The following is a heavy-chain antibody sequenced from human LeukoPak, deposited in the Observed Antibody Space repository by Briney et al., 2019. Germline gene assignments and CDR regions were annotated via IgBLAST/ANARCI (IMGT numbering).Heavy chain of an antibody. V-gene: IGHV3-23*01. CDR1: GFTFSSYG. CDR3: AKTTGGNAYDYIDY. J-gene: IGHJ4*02. D-gene: IGHD5-12*01. Sequence: GGSLGLSCAASGFTFSSYGMNWVRQAPGKGLEWVSATSGSGSSPNYSDSVKGRFSISRDNSKNTLYLQMNSLRAEDTAVYYCAKTTGGNAYDYIDYWGQGTLVTVSS. CDR2: TSGSGSSP.